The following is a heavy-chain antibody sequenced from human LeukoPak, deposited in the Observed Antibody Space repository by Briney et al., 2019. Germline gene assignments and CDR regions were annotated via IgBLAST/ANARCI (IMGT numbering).Heavy chain of an antibody. Sequence: SETLSLTCTVSGGSISSSSYYWGWIRQPPGKGLEWIGSIYYSGSTYYNPSLKSRVTISVDTSKNQFSLKLSSVTAADTAVYYCARFLIAARQFDHWGQGTLVTVSS. CDR2: IYYSGST. J-gene: IGHJ4*02. V-gene: IGHV4-39*01. D-gene: IGHD6-6*01. CDR1: GGSISSSSYY. CDR3: ARFLIAARQFDH.